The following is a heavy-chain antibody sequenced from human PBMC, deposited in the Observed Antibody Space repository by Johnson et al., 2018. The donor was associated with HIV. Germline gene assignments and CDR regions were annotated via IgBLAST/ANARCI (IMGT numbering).Heavy chain of an antibody. CDR3: ARDPGSSSRGAFDI. V-gene: IGHV3-13*01. J-gene: IGHJ3*02. CDR2: IGTAGDT. CDR1: GFTFSSYD. Sequence: VQLVESGGGLVQPGESLRLSCAASGFTFSSYDMHWVRQATGKGLEWVSAIGTAGDTYYPGSVKGRFTISRENAKNSLYLQMNSLRAGDTAVYYCARDPGSSSRGAFDIWGQGTMVTVSS. D-gene: IGHD6-13*01.